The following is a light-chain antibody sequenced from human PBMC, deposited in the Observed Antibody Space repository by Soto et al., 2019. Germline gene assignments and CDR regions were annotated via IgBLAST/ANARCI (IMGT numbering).Light chain of an antibody. CDR2: EGS. Sequence: QSVLTQPASVSGSPGQSITISCTGTSSDVGSYNLVSWYQQHPGKAPKLMIYEGSKRPSGVSNRFSGSKSGNTASLTISGLQAEDEADYYCCSYAGSSTFSYVFGTGTKATVL. CDR1: SSDVGSYNL. J-gene: IGLJ1*01. CDR3: CSYAGSSTFSYV. V-gene: IGLV2-23*03.